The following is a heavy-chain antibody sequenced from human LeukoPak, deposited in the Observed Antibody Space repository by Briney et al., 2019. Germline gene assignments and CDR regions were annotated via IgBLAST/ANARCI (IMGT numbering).Heavy chain of an antibody. D-gene: IGHD6-19*01. V-gene: IGHV4-34*01. J-gene: IGHJ2*01. CDR1: GGSFSGYY. CDR3: ARGYSSGWYGENFDL. CDR2: INHSGST. Sequence: SETLSLTCAVYGGSFSGYYWSWIRQPPGKGLEWIGEINHSGSTNYNPSLKSRVTISVDTSKNQFSLKLSSVTAADTAVYYCARGYSSGWYGENFDLWGRGTLVTVSS.